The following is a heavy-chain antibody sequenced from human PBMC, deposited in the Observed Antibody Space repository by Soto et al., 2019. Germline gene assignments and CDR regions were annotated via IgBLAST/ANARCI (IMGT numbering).Heavy chain of an antibody. V-gene: IGHV4-39*01. CDR3: ARHGSGSHYNNLFDP. D-gene: IGHD3-10*01. CDR1: GDSISSSSYY. J-gene: IGHJ5*02. CDR2: IYYSGST. Sequence: SETLSLTCTVSGDSISSSSYYWGWIRQPPGKGLEWIGSIYYSGSTYYNPSLKSRVTISVDTSKNQFSLKLSSVTAADTAVYYCARHGSGSHYNNLFDPWSQGTLVTVSS.